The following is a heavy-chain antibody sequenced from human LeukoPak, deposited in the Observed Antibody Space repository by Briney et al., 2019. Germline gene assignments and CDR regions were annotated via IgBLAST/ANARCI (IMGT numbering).Heavy chain of an antibody. Sequence: GASVKVSCKASGGTFSSYAISWVRQAPGQGLEWMGGIIPIFGTANYAQKFQGRVTITADESTSTAYMELSSLRSEDTAVYYCARAVPRYFDWSLCSWFDPWGQGTLVTVSS. V-gene: IGHV1-69*13. CDR3: ARAVPRYFDWSLCSWFDP. CDR2: IIPIFGTA. D-gene: IGHD3-9*01. CDR1: GGTFSSYA. J-gene: IGHJ5*02.